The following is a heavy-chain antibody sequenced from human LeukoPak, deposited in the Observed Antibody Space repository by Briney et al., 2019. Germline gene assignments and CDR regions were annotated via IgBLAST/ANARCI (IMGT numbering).Heavy chain of an antibody. Sequence: PGGSLRLSCAVSGFSFNNAWMNWVRQAPGKGLEWVGRTRNKANSYTTEYAASVKGRFTISRDDSKNSLYLQMNSLKTEDTAVYYCARADRYYDSSGYYRYGAFDIWGQGTMVTVSS. J-gene: IGHJ3*02. CDR2: TRNKANSYTT. V-gene: IGHV3-72*01. CDR3: ARADRYYDSSGYYRYGAFDI. D-gene: IGHD3-22*01. CDR1: GFSFNNAW.